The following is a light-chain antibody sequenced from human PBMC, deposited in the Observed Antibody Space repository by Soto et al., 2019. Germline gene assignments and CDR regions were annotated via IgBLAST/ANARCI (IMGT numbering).Light chain of an antibody. V-gene: IGKV4-1*01. Sequence: DILLTQSPDSLAVSLGERATIDCKSSQNILYSSNNKNYLAWYQQKPGQPPKLLIYWASTRESGVPDRFSGSGSGTEFTLTISSLQSEDFAVYYCQQYNNWPPWTFGQGTKVDIK. J-gene: IGKJ1*01. CDR1: QNILYSSNNKNY. CDR2: WAS. CDR3: QQYNNWPPWT.